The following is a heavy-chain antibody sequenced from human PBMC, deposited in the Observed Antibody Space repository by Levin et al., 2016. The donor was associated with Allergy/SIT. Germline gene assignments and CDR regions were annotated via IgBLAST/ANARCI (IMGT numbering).Heavy chain of an antibody. CDR3: ASIHDYGDRLPGS. D-gene: IGHD4-17*01. Sequence: GESLKISCAASGFTFSDYYMSWIRQAPGKGLEWVSYISSSGSTIYYADSVKGRFTISRDNAKNSLYLQMNSLRAEDTAVYYCASIHDYGDRLPGSWGQGTLVTVSS. J-gene: IGHJ4*02. CDR2: ISSSGSTI. CDR1: GFTFSDYY. V-gene: IGHV3-11*01.